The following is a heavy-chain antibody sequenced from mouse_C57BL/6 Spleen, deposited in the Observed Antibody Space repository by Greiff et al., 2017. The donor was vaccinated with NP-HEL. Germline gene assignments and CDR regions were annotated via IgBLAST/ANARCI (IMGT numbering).Heavy chain of an antibody. V-gene: IGHV1-81*01. CDR2: IYPRSGNT. CDR1: GYTFTSYG. Sequence: QVQLQQSGAELARPGASVKLSCKASGYTFTSYGISWVKQRTGQGLEWIGEIYPRSGNTYYNEKFKGKATLTADKSSSTAYMELRSLTSEDSAVYFCARGSGSSTGGFAYWGQGTLVTVSA. D-gene: IGHD1-1*01. CDR3: ARGSGSSTGGFAY. J-gene: IGHJ3*01.